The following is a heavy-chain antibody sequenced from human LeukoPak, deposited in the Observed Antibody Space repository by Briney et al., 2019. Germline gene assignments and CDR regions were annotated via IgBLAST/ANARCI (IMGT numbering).Heavy chain of an antibody. CDR3: ARGPESSIAVDDSDY. D-gene: IGHD6-19*01. CDR1: AFTFPTYG. J-gene: IGHJ4*02. Sequence: GGSLRLSCAASAFTFPTYGMIWVRQAPGKGLEWVSSITESGDNTYYADSVKGRFTISRDNSKNTLYLQMNSLRAEDTAVYYCARGPESSIAVDDSDYWGQGTLVTVSS. V-gene: IGHV3-23*01. CDR2: ITESGDNT.